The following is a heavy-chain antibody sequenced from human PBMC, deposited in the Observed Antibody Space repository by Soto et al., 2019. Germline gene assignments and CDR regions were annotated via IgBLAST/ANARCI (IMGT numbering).Heavy chain of an antibody. V-gene: IGHV3-48*01. J-gene: IGHJ6*03. Sequence: GGSLRLSCAASGFTFSSYSMNWVRQAPGKGLEWVSYISSSSSTIYYADSVKGRFTISRDNAKNSLYLQMNSLRAEDTAVYYCARDTYDFRRGYYYYMDVWGKGTTVTVSS. D-gene: IGHD3-3*01. CDR2: ISSSSSTI. CDR1: GFTFSSYS. CDR3: ARDTYDFRRGYYYYMDV.